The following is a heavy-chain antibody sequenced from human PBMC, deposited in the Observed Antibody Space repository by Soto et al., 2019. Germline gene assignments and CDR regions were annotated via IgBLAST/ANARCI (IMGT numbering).Heavy chain of an antibody. D-gene: IGHD2-2*01. CDR3: ARVGLCISTSCYSEFDY. J-gene: IGHJ4*02. V-gene: IGHV3-33*01. Sequence: PGGSLRLSCAASGFTFSSYGMHWVRQAPGKGLEWVAVIWYDGSNKYYADSVKGRFTISRDNSKNTLYLQMNSLRAEDTAVYYCARVGLCISTSCYSEFDYWGQGTLVTVSS. CDR2: IWYDGSNK. CDR1: GFTFSSYG.